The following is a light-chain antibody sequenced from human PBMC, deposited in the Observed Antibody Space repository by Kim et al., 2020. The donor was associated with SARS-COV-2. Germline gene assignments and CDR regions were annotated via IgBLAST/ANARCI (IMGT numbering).Light chain of an antibody. CDR1: QSIGSW. CDR3: QQYNRFSWT. Sequence: ASVGDRVTITCRASQSIGSWLAWYQQRPGRAPKVLMYKASSLYSGVPSRFRGSVSGTEFTLTISSLQPDDFATYYCQQYNRFSWTFGRGTKVDI. CDR2: KAS. V-gene: IGKV1-5*03. J-gene: IGKJ1*01.